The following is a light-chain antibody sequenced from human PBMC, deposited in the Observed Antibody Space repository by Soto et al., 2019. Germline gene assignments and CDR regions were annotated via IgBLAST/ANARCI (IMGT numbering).Light chain of an antibody. J-gene: IGLJ3*02. CDR1: SSDVGGYHS. Sequence: QSALTQPPSASGSPGQSVTISCTGTSSDVGGYHSVSWYQQHPGKAPKLMIYEVSKRPSGVPDRFSGSKSGNTASLTVSGLRSEDEADYYCAAWDDSLSGWLFGGGTKVTVL. CDR2: EVS. V-gene: IGLV2-8*01. CDR3: AAWDDSLSGWL.